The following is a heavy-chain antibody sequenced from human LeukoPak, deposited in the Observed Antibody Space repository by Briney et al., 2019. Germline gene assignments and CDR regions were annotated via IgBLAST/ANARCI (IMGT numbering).Heavy chain of an antibody. J-gene: IGHJ4*02. V-gene: IGHV4-34*01. CDR1: GGSFSGYY. Sequence: SETLSLTCAVCGGSFSGYYWSWIRQPPGKGLEWIGEINHSGSTNYNPSLKSRVTISVDTSKNQFSLKLSSVTAADTAVYYCARAGGYYFDYWGQGTLVTVSS. CDR3: ARAGGYYFDY. CDR2: INHSGST. D-gene: IGHD1-26*01.